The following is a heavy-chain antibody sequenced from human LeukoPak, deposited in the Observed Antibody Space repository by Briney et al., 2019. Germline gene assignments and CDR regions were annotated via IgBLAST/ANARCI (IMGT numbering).Heavy chain of an antibody. V-gene: IGHV1-69*05. CDR3: ARGSGVPPHYDY. Sequence: ASVKVSCKASGGTFSSYAISWVRQAPGQGLEWMGGIIPIFGTANYAQKFQGRDTITTDESTSTAYMELSSLRSEDTAVYYCARGSGVPPHYDYWGQGTLVTVSS. CDR1: GGTFSSYA. J-gene: IGHJ4*02. CDR2: IIPIFGTA. D-gene: IGHD3-10*01.